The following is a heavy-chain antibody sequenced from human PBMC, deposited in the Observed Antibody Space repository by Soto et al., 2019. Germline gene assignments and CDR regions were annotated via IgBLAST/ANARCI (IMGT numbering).Heavy chain of an antibody. CDR2: INHSGST. CDR3: ARAYNWNYPRIDY. Sequence: SETLSLTCAVYGGSFSGYYWSWIRQPPGKGLEWIGEINHSGSTNYNPSLKSRVTISVDTSKNQFSLKLSSVTAADTAVYYCARAYNWNYPRIDYWGQGTLVTVSS. V-gene: IGHV4-34*01. D-gene: IGHD1-7*01. CDR1: GGSFSGYY. J-gene: IGHJ4*02.